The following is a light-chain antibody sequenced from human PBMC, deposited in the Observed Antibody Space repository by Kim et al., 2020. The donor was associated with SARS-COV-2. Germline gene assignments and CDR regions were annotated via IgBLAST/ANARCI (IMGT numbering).Light chain of an antibody. Sequence: GQSITISCTGTSSDVGSCNLVSWYQQHPGKAPKLMIYEVSKRPSGVSNRFSGSKSGNTASLTISGLQAEDEADYYCSSYTSSSTVVFGGGTQLTVL. V-gene: IGLV2-14*02. CDR2: EVS. CDR3: SSYTSSSTVV. J-gene: IGLJ2*01. CDR1: SSDVGSCNL.